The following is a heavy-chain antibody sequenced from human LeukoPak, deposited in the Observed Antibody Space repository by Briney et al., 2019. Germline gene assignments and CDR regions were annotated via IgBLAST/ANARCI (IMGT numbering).Heavy chain of an antibody. V-gene: IGHV4-39*07. CDR1: GGSISSSSYY. CDR2: IYYSGST. J-gene: IGHJ4*02. D-gene: IGHD3-10*01. CDR3: AKGLWFGESPINFDY. Sequence: SETLSLTCTVSGGSISSSSYYWGWIRQPPGKGLEWIGSIYYSGSTYYNLSLKSRVTISVDTSKNQFSLKLSSVTAADTAVYYCAKGLWFGESPINFDYWGQGTLVTVSS.